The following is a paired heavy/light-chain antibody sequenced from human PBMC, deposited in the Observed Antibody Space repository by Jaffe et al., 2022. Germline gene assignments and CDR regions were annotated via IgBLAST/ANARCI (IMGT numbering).Heavy chain of an antibody. CDR3: ARLFYVRDSNGWYMGYFDY. J-gene: IGHJ4*02. Sequence: EVQLVQSGAEVKKPGESLKISCKASGYSFTTYWIGWVRQMPGKGLEWVGIIYPGDSDTRYSPSFQGPVTISADKSITTAYLQWSSLKASDTAMYYCARLFYVRDSNGWYMGYFDYWGQGTLVTVSS. D-gene: IGHD6-19*01. CDR1: GYSFTTYW. CDR2: IYPGDSDT. V-gene: IGHV5-51*03.
Light chain of an antibody. J-gene: IGKJ5*01. Sequence: EIVMTQSPATLSVSPGERATLSCRASQSVSSNLAWYQQKPGQAPRLLIFGASTRATGIPGRFSGSGSGTEFTLTISSLQSEDFAVYYCQQYNNWPPITFGQGTRLEIK. V-gene: IGKV3-15*01. CDR2: GAS. CDR3: QQYNNWPPIT. CDR1: QSVSSN.